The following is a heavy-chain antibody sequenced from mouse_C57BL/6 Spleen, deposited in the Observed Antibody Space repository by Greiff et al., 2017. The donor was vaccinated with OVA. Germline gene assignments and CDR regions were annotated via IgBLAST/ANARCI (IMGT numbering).Heavy chain of an antibody. D-gene: IGHD2-4*01. CDR3: TREGDYDGYFDV. Sequence: EVKLMESGEGLVKPGGSLKLSCAASGFTFSSYAMSWVRQTPEQRLEWVAYISRGGDYTYYADNVKGRSTFSRDNARNTPYLQMSSLTSEDTAVDYCTREGDYDGYFDVWGTGTTVTVSS. CDR1: GFTFSSYA. CDR2: ISRGGDYT. J-gene: IGHJ1*03. V-gene: IGHV5-9-1*02.